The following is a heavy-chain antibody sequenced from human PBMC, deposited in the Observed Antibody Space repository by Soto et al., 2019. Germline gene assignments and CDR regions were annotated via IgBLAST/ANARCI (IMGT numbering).Heavy chain of an antibody. J-gene: IGHJ5*02. Sequence: PSETLSLTCAVYGGSFRGYYWSWIRQRPGKGLEWIGEINHSGSTNYNPSLKSRVTLSVDTSKNQFSLKLSSVTAADTAVYYCARVYSSSWYTVAFNWFDPWGQGTLVTVSS. CDR2: INHSGST. CDR3: ARVYSSSWYTVAFNWFDP. D-gene: IGHD6-13*01. CDR1: GGSFRGYY. V-gene: IGHV4-34*01.